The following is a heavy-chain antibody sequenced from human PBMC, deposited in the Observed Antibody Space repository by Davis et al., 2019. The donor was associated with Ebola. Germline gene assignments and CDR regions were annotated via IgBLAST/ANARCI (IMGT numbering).Heavy chain of an antibody. Sequence: ASVKVSCKVSGYTLTELSMHWVRQAPGKGLEWMGGFDPEDGETIYAQKFQGRVTMTEDTSTDTAYMELSSLRSEDTAVYYCATAGIYDFWSGPFDYWGQGTLVTVSS. CDR2: FDPEDGET. V-gene: IGHV1-24*01. CDR1: GYTLTELS. CDR3: ATAGIYDFWSGPFDY. J-gene: IGHJ4*02. D-gene: IGHD3-3*01.